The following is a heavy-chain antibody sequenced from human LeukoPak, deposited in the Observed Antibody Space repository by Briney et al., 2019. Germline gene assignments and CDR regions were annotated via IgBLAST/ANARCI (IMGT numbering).Heavy chain of an antibody. CDR3: ARAGVRYFYDSSGYYLDFDF. CDR1: GYTFTSYY. D-gene: IGHD3-22*01. CDR2: INPNSGGT. V-gene: IGHV1-2*02. J-gene: IGHJ4*02. Sequence: ASVKVSCKTSGYTFTSYYMHWVRQAPGQGLEWMGWINPNSGGTNYPQKFQGRVTMTRDTSITTAYMELSSLRSDDTAVYYCARAGVRYFYDSSGYYLDFDFWGQGTLVTVSS.